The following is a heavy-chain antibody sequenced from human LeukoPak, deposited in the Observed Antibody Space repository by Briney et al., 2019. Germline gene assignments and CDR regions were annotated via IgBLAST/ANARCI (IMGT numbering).Heavy chain of an antibody. CDR2: IYYSGST. V-gene: IGHV4-39*01. CDR1: GGSISSSSYY. Sequence: KPSETLSLTCTVSGGSISSSSYYWGWIRQPPGKGLEWIGSIYYSGSTYYNPSLKSRGTISVDTSKNQFSLKLSSVTAADTAVYYCAGHWGGENWFDPWGQGTLVTVSS. J-gene: IGHJ5*02. D-gene: IGHD3-16*01. CDR3: AGHWGGENWFDP.